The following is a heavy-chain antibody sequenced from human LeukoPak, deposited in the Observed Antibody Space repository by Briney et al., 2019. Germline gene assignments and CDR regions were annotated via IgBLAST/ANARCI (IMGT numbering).Heavy chain of an antibody. CDR1: GGSISSYY. CDR3: ARAPCSSTSCYSVEAFDI. J-gene: IGHJ3*02. Sequence: SETLSLTCTASGGSISSYYWSWIRQPAGKGLEWIGRIYTSGSTNYNPSLKSRVTMSVDTSKNQFSLKLSSVTAADTAVYYCARAPCSSTSCYSVEAFDIWGQGTMVTVSS. V-gene: IGHV4-4*07. D-gene: IGHD2-2*02. CDR2: IYTSGST.